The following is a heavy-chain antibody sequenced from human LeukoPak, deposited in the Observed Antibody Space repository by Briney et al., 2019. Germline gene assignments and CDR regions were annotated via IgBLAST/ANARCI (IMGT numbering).Heavy chain of an antibody. CDR3: TYHCSSTSCYEGDYFDY. D-gene: IGHD2-2*01. CDR1: GFTITTYA. V-gene: IGHV3-30*04. Sequence: GRSLRLSCAASGFTITTYAMTWVRQAPGKGLESVAVISHDGTYKNYADSVKGRFTISRDDSKNTAYLQMNSLKTEDTAVYYCTYHCSSTSCYEGDYFDYWGQGTLVTVSS. CDR2: ISHDGTYK. J-gene: IGHJ4*02.